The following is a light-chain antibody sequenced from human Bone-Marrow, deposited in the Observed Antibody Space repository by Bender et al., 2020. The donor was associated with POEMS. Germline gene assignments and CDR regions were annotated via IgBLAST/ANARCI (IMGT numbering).Light chain of an antibody. CDR2: NSF. CDR3: SSHTGTHNKV. Sequence: LTQPPSASGTPGQTVTISCSGINSNIRTNTVDWYQQFPRTAPKLFIYNSFQRPSGVPDRFSGSKSGNTASLTISGLQAEDDGNYYCSSHTGTHNKVFGGGTKLTVL. V-gene: IGLV1-44*01. CDR1: NSNIRTNT. J-gene: IGLJ3*02.